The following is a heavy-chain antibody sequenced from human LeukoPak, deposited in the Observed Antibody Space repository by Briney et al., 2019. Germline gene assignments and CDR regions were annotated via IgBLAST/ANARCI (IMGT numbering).Heavy chain of an antibody. D-gene: IGHD6-19*01. J-gene: IGHJ4*02. CDR3: ARDLRPYSSGWYGSPFDY. Sequence: GRSLRLSCAASGFTFSSYAMHWVRQAPGKGLEWVAVISYDGSNKYYADSVKGRFTISRDNSKNTLYLQMNSLRAEDTAVYYCARDLRPYSSGWYGSPFDYWGQGTLVTVSS. V-gene: IGHV3-30*04. CDR1: GFTFSSYA. CDR2: ISYDGSNK.